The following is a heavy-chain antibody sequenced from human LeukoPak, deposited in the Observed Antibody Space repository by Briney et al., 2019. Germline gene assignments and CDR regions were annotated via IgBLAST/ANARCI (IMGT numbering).Heavy chain of an antibody. CDR3: ASPVYSSGWLDY. D-gene: IGHD6-19*01. J-gene: IGHJ4*02. CDR1: GFTVSSNY. V-gene: IGHV3-53*01. Sequence: PGGSLRLSCAASGFTVSSNYMSWVRQAPGKGLEWVSVIYSGGSTYYADSVKGRFTISRDSSKNTLYLQMNSLRAEDTAVYYCASPVYSSGWLDYWGQGTLVTVSS. CDR2: IYSGGST.